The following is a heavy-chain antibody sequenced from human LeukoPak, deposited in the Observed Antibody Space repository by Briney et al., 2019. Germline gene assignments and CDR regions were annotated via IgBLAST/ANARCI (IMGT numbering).Heavy chain of an antibody. CDR1: GYTLTELS. CDR2: FDPEDGET. D-gene: IGHD3-22*01. J-gene: IGHJ4*02. V-gene: IGHV1-24*01. CDR3: ATAKCSYYDSSGYYYDY. Sequence: ASVKVSCKVSGYTLTELSMHWVRQAPGQGLEWMGGFDPEDGETIYAQKFQGRVTMTEDTSTDTAYMELSSLRSEDTAVYYCATAKCSYYDSSGYYYDYWGQGTLVTVSS.